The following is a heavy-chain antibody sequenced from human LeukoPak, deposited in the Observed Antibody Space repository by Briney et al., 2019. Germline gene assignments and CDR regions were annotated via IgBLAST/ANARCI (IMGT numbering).Heavy chain of an antibody. V-gene: IGHV4-59*01. J-gene: IGHJ4*02. CDR2: LGNP. CDR1: GASTAGYY. CDR3: ATYRGGGGGVGY. D-gene: IGHD6-19*01. Sequence: SETLSLTCAVSGASTAGYYWSWIRQPPGKGLEWIGYLGNPNYNPSLKSRVIISGDMSKNHFSLKLNSVTTAGTAVYYCATYRGGGGGVGYWGQATLVTVSS.